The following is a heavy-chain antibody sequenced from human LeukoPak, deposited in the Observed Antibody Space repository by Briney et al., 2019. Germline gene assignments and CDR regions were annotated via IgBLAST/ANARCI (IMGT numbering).Heavy chain of an antibody. CDR1: GFTFDDYA. V-gene: IGHV3-9*01. CDR2: ISWNSGTI. CDR3: GKDRISVTGAVDC. Sequence: PGRSLRLSCAASGFTFDDYAMHWVRQAPGKGLEWVSGISWNSGTIDYVDSVKGRFTISRDNGKKSLYLQMNSLRVEDTALYYCGKDRISVTGAVDCWGQGTLVTVSS. J-gene: IGHJ4*02. D-gene: IGHD6-19*01.